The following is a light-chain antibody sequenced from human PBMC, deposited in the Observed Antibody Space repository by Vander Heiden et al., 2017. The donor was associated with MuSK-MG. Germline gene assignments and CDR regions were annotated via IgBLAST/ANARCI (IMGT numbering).Light chain of an antibody. V-gene: IGLV2-18*01. J-gene: IGLJ2*01. CDR2: DVS. CDR3: SYYASRTTMI. CDR1: SSDVGTYNR. Sequence: QSALTQPPSVSGSPGQSVTISCTGTSSDVGTYNRVSWYQQSPGTAPNLIIYDVSNRPSGVPDRFSGSKSGNTASMTISRLQAEDEADYYCSYYASRTTMIFGGGTKLTVL.